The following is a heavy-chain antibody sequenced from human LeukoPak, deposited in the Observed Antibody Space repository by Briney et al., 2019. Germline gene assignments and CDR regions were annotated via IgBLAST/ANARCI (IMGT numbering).Heavy chain of an antibody. D-gene: IGHD3-16*02. CDR2: ISGSGGST. CDR3: AKLTFGGVIVYFDY. V-gene: IGHV3-23*01. CDR1: GFTFSSYA. J-gene: IGHJ4*02. Sequence: GGSLRLSCAASGFTFSSYAMSWDRQAPGKELEWVSAISGSGGSTYYADSVNGRFTISRDNSKNTLYLQMNSLRAEHTAVYYCAKLTFGGVIVYFDYWGQGTLVTVSS.